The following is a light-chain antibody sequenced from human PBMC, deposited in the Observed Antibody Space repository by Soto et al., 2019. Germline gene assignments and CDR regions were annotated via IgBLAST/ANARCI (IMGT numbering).Light chain of an antibody. J-gene: IGLJ2*01. Sequence: QSVLSQPPSASGSPGQSVTISCSGTSSDVGAYDYVSWYQQYPGKAPKLLIFEVTRRPSGVPDRFSGSRSGNTASLTVSGLQAEDEADYHFSAFSASNTLLFGGGTKLTVL. CDR2: EVT. CDR3: SAFSASNTLL. V-gene: IGLV2-8*01. CDR1: SSDVGAYDY.